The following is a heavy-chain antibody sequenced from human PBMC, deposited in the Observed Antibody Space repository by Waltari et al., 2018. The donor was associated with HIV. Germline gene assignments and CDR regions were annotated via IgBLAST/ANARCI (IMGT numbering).Heavy chain of an antibody. J-gene: IGHJ4*02. CDR3: ARVRDSGDYGHFDS. CDR2: IYHSGST. D-gene: IGHD4-17*01. V-gene: IGHV4-4*02. CDR1: GASISSSKW. Sequence: QVQLQESVPGLVRASGTLSLTCAASGASISSSKWWSWVHQPPGKWLEWIGEIYHSGSTTNIPFFKSRVTLSIDKSKKQFSLNLTSVTAADTAMYYCARVRDSGDYGHFDSWGRGTLVIVSS.